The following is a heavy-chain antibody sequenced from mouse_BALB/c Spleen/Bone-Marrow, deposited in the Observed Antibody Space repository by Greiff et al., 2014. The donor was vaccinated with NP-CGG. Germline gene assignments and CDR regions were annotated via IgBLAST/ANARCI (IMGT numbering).Heavy chain of an antibody. CDR1: GFTFSDYY. CDR2: ISDGGSYT. J-gene: IGHJ4*01. D-gene: IGHD2-14*01. V-gene: IGHV5-4*02. CDR3: ARDRGVQGYAMDY. Sequence: EVQLQQSGGGLVKPGGSLKLPCAASGFTFSDYYMYWVRQTPEKRLEWVATISDGGSYTYYPDSVKGRFTISRDIAKNNLYLQMSSLKSEDTAMYYCARDRGVQGYAMDYWGQGTSVTVSS.